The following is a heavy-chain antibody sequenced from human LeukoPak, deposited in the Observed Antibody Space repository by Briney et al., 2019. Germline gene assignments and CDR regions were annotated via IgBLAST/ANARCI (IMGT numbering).Heavy chain of an antibody. V-gene: IGHV2-5*02. CDR1: GFSLSTSGVG. CDR2: IYWDDDK. CDR3: AHSQPGSFKFPGLFDY. Sequence: SGPTLVKPTQTLTLTCTFSGFSLSTSGVGVGWIRQPPGKALEWLSLIYWDDDKRYSPSLKSRLTITKDTSKNQVVLTMTNMDPVDTATYYCAHSQPGSFKFPGLFDYWGQGTLVTVSS. D-gene: IGHD3-10*01. J-gene: IGHJ4*02.